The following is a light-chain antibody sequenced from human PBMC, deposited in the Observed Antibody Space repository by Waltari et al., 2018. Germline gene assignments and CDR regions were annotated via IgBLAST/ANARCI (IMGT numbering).Light chain of an antibody. CDR1: SLRTYY. V-gene: IGLV3-19*01. CDR3: HSRDSSGNVL. Sequence: SSALTQDPAVSLALGLTVTFTCHGASLRTYYVSWFHQHPGQAPARVNYGKNDRPSGIPDRFASSSSGSTASLTIIGAQEEEEADYYCHSRDSSGNVLIGGGTKLTVV. CDR2: GKN. J-gene: IGLJ2*01.